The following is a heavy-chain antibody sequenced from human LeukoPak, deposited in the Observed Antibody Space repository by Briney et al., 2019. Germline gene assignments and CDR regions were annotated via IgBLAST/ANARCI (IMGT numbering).Heavy chain of an antibody. Sequence: PRGSLRLSCAASGFTFSNYWMNWVRQAPGKGLEWVANINQDGSEKYYVDSVKGRFTISRDNAKNSLYLQMNSLRAEDTAVYYCARGPLRTDVYWGQGTLVTVSS. CDR1: GFTFSNYW. CDR3: ARGPLRTDVY. V-gene: IGHV3-7*05. J-gene: IGHJ4*02. D-gene: IGHD2-8*01. CDR2: INQDGSEK.